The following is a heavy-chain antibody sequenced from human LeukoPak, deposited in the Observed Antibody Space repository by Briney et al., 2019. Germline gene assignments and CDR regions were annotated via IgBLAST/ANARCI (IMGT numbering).Heavy chain of an antibody. V-gene: IGHV4-59*01. CDR1: GGSLSSYY. Sequence: SETLSLTCTVSGGSLSSYYWSWIRQPPGKGLEWIGYIYYSGSTNYNPSLRSRVTISVDTSKNQFSLKLSSVAAADAAVYYCASQRVPTYYFDYWGQGTLVTVSS. J-gene: IGHJ4*02. CDR2: IYYSGST. CDR3: ASQRVPTYYFDY.